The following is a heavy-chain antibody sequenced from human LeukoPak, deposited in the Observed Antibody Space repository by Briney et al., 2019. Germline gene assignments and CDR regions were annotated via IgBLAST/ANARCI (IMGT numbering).Heavy chain of an antibody. J-gene: IGHJ4*02. D-gene: IGHD1-1*01. CDR1: GGTFSSYA. Sequence: GASVKVSCKASGGTFSSYAISWVRQAPGQGLEWMGRIIPILGIANYAQKFQGRVTITADKSTSTAYMELSSLRSEDTAVYYCARDGNNWKGAPFDYWGQGTLITVSS. CDR3: ARDGNNWKGAPFDY. CDR2: IIPILGIA. V-gene: IGHV1-69*04.